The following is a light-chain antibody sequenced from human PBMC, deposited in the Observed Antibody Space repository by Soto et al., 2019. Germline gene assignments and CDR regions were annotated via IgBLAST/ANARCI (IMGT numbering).Light chain of an antibody. J-gene: IGLJ1*01. CDR3: SSYTSSSTLYV. CDR1: SSDVGGYNS. CDR2: DVS. Sequence: QSVLTQPASVSGSPGQSITISCTGTSSDVGGYNSVSWYQQHPGKAPKLMIYDVSHRPSGVSNRFSCSKSGNTASLTISGLQAEDGADYYCSSYTSSSTLYVFGTGTKVTGL. V-gene: IGLV2-14*01.